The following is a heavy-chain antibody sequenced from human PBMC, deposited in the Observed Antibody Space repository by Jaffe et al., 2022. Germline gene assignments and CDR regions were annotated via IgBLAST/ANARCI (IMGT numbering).Heavy chain of an antibody. CDR2: ISWDGGST. Sequence: EVQLVESGGVVVQPGGSLRLSCAASGFTFDDYTMHWVRQAPGKGLEWVSLISWDGGSTYYADSVKGRFTISRDNSKNSLYLQMNSLRTEDTALYYCAKGGTYRLYSNSPFPGPLYYYMDVWGKGTTVTVSS. CDR3: AKGGTYRLYSNSPFPGPLYYYMDV. CDR1: GFTFDDYT. V-gene: IGHV3-43*01. D-gene: IGHD4-4*01. J-gene: IGHJ6*03.